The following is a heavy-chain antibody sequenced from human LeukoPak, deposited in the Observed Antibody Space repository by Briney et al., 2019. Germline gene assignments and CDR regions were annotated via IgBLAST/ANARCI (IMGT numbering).Heavy chain of an antibody. CDR3: ARGSAWERGSYDY. CDR2: IKEDGSKK. V-gene: IGHV3-7*05. Sequence: GGSLRLSCAAAGFNFRSYWMKWVRQAPGKGLEWVANIKEDGSKKYYVDSVKGRFTISRDNAENSLYLQMNSLRVEDTAVYYCARGSAWERGSYDYWGQGTLVTVSS. CDR1: GFNFRSYW. D-gene: IGHD1-26*01. J-gene: IGHJ4*02.